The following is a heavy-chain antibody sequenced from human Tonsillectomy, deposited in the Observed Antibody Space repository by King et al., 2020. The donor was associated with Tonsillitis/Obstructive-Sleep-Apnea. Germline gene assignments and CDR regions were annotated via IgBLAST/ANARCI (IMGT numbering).Heavy chain of an antibody. CDR1: GASISSSSYY. CDR2: IYYSGST. V-gene: IGHV4-39*01. CDR3: ATLVGAAPSWYFDL. J-gene: IGHJ2*01. Sequence: LQLQESGPGLMKPSETLSLSCTVSGASISSSSYYWSWMRQPPGKGLEWIGSIYYSGSTYYNTSLKSRVTISVDTSKNQFSLKMNSVTAADTAVYYCATLVGAAPSWYFDLWGRGTLVPVSS. D-gene: IGHD1-26*01.